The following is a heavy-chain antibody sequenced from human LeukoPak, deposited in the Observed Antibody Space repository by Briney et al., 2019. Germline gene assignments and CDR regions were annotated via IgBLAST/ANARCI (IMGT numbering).Heavy chain of an antibody. CDR1: GGSTTNGIYY. J-gene: IGHJ4*02. CDR2: VHDVGST. V-gene: IGHV4-39*01. D-gene: IGHD6-19*01. Sequence: PSETLSLTCTVSGGSTTNGIYYWAWIRQPPGKGLEWIGSVHDVGSTYYNLSLSSPVTMSIATSKNQFSLRLNSVTAADTAVYYCARHAEYNSGWHFYLDHWGQGILVTVSS. CDR3: ARHAEYNSGWHFYLDH.